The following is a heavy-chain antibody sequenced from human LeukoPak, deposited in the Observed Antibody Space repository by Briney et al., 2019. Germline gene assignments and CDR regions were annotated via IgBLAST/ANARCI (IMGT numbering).Heavy chain of an antibody. CDR2: IDKSGTT. D-gene: IGHD5-24*01. CDR3: AREPRDGYSDY. CDR1: GGSINSGTFY. J-gene: IGHJ4*02. Sequence: SETLSLTCTVSGGSINSGTFYWTWIRQPPGKGLEWIGYIDKSGTTYYNPSLKSRVTISVDTSKNQFSLKLSSVTAADTAVYYCAREPRDGYSDYWGQGTLVTVSS. V-gene: IGHV4-30-2*01.